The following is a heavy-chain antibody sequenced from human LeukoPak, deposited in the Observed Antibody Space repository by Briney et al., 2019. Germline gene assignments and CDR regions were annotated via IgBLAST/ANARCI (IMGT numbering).Heavy chain of an antibody. CDR3: ARHPPHSSVDL. CDR2: IFPGDSDI. D-gene: IGHD3-22*01. Sequence: GESLKISCEGSGYEFDTYWIGWVRQMPGKGLEWMGIIFPGDSDIVYSSSFQGQVIISADKSISTAYLQWNSLKATDTAMYYCARHPPHSSVDLWGQGTLVTVS. CDR1: GYEFDTYW. J-gene: IGHJ5*02. V-gene: IGHV5-51*01.